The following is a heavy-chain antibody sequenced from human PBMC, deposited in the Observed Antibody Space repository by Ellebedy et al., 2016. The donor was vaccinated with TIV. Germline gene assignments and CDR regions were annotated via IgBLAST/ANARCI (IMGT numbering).Heavy chain of an antibody. Sequence: GESLKISCAGSGFTFSFYWMSWVRQAPGKGPEWVANINKDGSEKFYVDSVKGRFTISRDNAKKSLFLQMSSLRFEDTAVYYCARGVDYWGQGTLVSVSS. CDR2: INKDGSEK. CDR3: ARGVDY. V-gene: IGHV3-7*01. J-gene: IGHJ4*02. CDR1: GFTFSFYW.